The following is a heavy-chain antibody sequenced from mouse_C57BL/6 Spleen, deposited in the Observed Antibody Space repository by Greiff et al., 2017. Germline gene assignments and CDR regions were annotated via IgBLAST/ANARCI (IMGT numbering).Heavy chain of an antibody. CDR2: INPSNGGT. CDR1: GYTFTSYW. CDR3: AREMCSSYYFYY. D-gene: IGHD1-1*01. Sequence: QVQLQQPGPELVKPGASVTLSCTASGYTFTSYWMHWVKQRPGQGLEWIGNINPSNGGTNYNEQFKSKATLTVDKSSSTAYMQLSSLTSEDSAVYDWAREMCSSYYFYYWGQGTTLTFSS. J-gene: IGHJ2*01. V-gene: IGHV1-53*01.